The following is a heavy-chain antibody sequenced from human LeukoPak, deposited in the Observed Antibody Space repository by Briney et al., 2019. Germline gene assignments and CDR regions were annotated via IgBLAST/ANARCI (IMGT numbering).Heavy chain of an antibody. D-gene: IGHD3-10*01. Sequence: GGSLRLSCAASGFTFSDYYMSWIRQAPGKGLEWVSGINWNGGSTGYADSVKGRFTISRDNAKNSLYLQMNSLRAEDTALYYCARTNYGSGSYFGYWGQGTLVTVSS. CDR2: INWNGGST. V-gene: IGHV3-20*04. CDR3: ARTNYGSGSYFGY. J-gene: IGHJ4*02. CDR1: GFTFSDYY.